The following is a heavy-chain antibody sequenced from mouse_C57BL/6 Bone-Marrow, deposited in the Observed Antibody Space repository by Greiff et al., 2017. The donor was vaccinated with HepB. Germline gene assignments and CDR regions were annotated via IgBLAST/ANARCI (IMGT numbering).Heavy chain of an antibody. CDR2: ISDGGSYT. CDR3: ARVGSYAMDY. J-gene: IGHJ4*01. Sequence: EVHLVESGGGLVKPGGSLKLSCAASGFTFSSYAMSWVRQTPEKRLEWVATISDGGSYTYYPDNVKGRFTISRDNAKNNLYLQMSHLKSEDTAMYYCARVGSYAMDYWGQGTSVTVSS. V-gene: IGHV5-4*01. CDR1: GFTFSSYA.